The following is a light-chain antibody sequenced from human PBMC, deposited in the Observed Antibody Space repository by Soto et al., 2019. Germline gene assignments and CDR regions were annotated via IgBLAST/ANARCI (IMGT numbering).Light chain of an antibody. CDR2: GAS. Sequence: DIQMTQSPSSLSASVGDTVTITCRASQDIIKHLAWYQQRPGKVPNLLIYGASTLHSGVPSRFRGSGSGTHFTLTISSLQPEDVATYYCQNYPRALGTFGQGTRLEIK. V-gene: IGKV1-27*01. J-gene: IGKJ5*01. CDR1: QDIIKH. CDR3: QNYPRALGT.